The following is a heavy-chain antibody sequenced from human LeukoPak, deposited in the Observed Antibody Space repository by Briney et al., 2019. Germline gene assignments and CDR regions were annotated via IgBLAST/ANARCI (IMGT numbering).Heavy chain of an antibody. CDR2: INPNSGVT. CDR1: GYTFTGYY. CDR3: ARDRDGYCTNGVCYFDY. J-gene: IGHJ4*02. Sequence: ASVRVSCKASGYTFTGYYMHWVRQAPGQGLEWMGWINPNSGVTNYAQRFQGRVTMTRDTPISTAYMDLSRLRYDDTAVYYCARDRDGYCTNGVCYFDYWGQGTLVTVSS. D-gene: IGHD2-8*01. V-gene: IGHV1-2*02.